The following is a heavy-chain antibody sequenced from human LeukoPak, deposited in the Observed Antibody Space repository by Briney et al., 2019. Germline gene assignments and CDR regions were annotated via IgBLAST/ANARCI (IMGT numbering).Heavy chain of an antibody. J-gene: IGHJ4*02. CDR2: VYYSGST. CDR3: ARHDGPAEAFDY. Sequence: SETLSLTCIVSGGSISSSSYYWGWIRQPPGKGLEWIGSVYYSGSTYYNASLKSRVTISVDTSKNQFSLKLSSVTATDTAVYYCARHDGPAEAFDYWGQGTLVTVSS. D-gene: IGHD1-14*01. CDR1: GGSISSSSYY. V-gene: IGHV4-39*01.